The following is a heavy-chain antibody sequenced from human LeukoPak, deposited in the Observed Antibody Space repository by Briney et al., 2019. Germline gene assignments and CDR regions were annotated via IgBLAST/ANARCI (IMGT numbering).Heavy chain of an antibody. J-gene: IGHJ4*02. CDR3: ARQRGYSYAASLDY. Sequence: PSETLSLTCTVSGDSISTYYWSWIRQPPGKGLEWIGYVYSSGSTYYNPSLKSRVTMSVDTSKNQFSPKLSSVTAADTAVYYCARQRGYSYAASLDYWGQGTLVTVSS. CDR2: VYSSGST. V-gene: IGHV4-59*08. CDR1: GDSISTYY. D-gene: IGHD5-18*01.